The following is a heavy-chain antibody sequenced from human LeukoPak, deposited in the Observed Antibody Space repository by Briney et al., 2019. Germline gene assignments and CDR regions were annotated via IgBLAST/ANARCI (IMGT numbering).Heavy chain of an antibody. D-gene: IGHD1-26*01. Sequence: PGGSLRLSCVGSGFTFSRYWLNWVRQAPGKGLEWVANMNQDGSEIYYLDSVKGRFTISRDNAKNSVYLQMNGLKAEDTAVYHCARLVGASWFDSWGQGTLVTVSS. J-gene: IGHJ5*01. V-gene: IGHV3-7*01. CDR3: ARLVGASWFDS. CDR2: MNQDGSEI. CDR1: GFTFSRYW.